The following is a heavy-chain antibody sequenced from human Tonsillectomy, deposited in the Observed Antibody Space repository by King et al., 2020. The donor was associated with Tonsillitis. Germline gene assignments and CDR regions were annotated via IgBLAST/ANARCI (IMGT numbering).Heavy chain of an antibody. Sequence: VQLVESGGGVVQPGRSLRLSCAASGFTFSTYGMHWVRQAPGKGLEWVAVIWYDGNNKYYADSVKGRFTISRDNSKSTLYLQMNSLRAEDTAVYYCASAPPPAPRSYYSSGMDVWGQGTTVTVSS. CDR1: GFTFSTYG. D-gene: IGHD1-14*01. J-gene: IGHJ6*02. CDR3: ASAPPPAPRSYYSSGMDV. V-gene: IGHV3-33*01. CDR2: IWYDGNNK.